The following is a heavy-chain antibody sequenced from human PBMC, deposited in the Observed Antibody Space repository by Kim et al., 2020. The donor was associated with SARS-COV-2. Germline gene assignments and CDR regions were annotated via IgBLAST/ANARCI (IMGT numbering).Heavy chain of an antibody. V-gene: IGHV4-39*01. D-gene: IGHD6-13*01. Sequence: YSPSLRRRVTISGDTSKTQFSLKLSSVTAADTAVYHCARLRRRIAAAVDYWGQGTLVTVSS. CDR3: ARLRRRIAAAVDY. J-gene: IGHJ4*02.